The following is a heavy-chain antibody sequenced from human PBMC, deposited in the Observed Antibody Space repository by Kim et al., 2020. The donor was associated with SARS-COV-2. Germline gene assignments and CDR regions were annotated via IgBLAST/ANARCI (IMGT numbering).Heavy chain of an antibody. CDR1: AYTFTSYD. V-gene: IGHV1-18*01. Sequence: ASVKVSCKASAYTFTSYDITWVRQAPGQGLEWMGWISASAYNGNTNYAQKLQSRVTMTTDTSTSTAYMELRSLRSDDTAVYYCARRERGYRGYADYYFGMDVWGQGTTVTVSS. CDR2: ISASAYNGNT. CDR3: ARRERGYRGYADYYFGMDV. D-gene: IGHD5-12*01. J-gene: IGHJ6*02.